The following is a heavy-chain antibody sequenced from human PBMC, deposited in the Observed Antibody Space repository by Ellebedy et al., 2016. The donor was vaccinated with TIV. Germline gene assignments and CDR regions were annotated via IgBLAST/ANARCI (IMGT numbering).Heavy chain of an antibody. CDR1: GFSFRSYV. J-gene: IGHJ3*01. CDR3: AKGQDTSGILPGWACDT. CDR2: ISSDGSNK. Sequence: PGGSLRLSCAASGFSFRSYVMHWVRQAPGKGLEGAAVISSDGSNKNYADSVKGRFTISRDNSKNTLYLEIDSLRAEDTAVYHCAKGQDTSGILPGWACDTWGQGTMFTVSS. D-gene: IGHD3-22*01. V-gene: IGHV3-30-3*02.